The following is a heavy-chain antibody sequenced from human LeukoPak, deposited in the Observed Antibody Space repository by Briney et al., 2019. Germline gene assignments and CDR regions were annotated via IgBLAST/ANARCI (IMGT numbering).Heavy chain of an antibody. CDR1: GFIFPNAW. CDR2: IKNKNSGRTT. CDR3: VTDGGLLPYYFTY. V-gene: IGHV3-15*01. Sequence: SGGSLRLSRAASGFIFPNAWMHWVRQAPGKGLEWVGRIKNKNSGRTTNYIAPVKGRFTISRDDSRNTLYLEMDSLKTDDTAIYYCVTDGGLLPYYFTYWGQGTLVTVSS. J-gene: IGHJ1*01. D-gene: IGHD3-10*01.